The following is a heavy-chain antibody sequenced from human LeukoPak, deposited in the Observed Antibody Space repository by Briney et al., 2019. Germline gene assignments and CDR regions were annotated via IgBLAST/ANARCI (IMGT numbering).Heavy chain of an antibody. CDR1: GFTFSNYC. Sequence: GGSLRLSCAASGFTFSNYCMSWVRQAPGKGLEWVANIEEDGTREDYVDSGRGRFTVARDNDNNSVYLQMNSVRAEETAVYYCVSQQLAPPWGQGTLVSVSS. D-gene: IGHD5-24*01. V-gene: IGHV3-7*01. CDR2: IEEDGTRE. J-gene: IGHJ5*02. CDR3: VSQQLAPP.